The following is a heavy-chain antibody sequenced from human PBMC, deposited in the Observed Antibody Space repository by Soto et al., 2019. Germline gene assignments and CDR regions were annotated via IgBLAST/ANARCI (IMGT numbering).Heavy chain of an antibody. Sequence: PSETLSLTCTVSGDSISSYYWSWVRQPPGKGPEWIAYIYFGGGTYYSPSLKSRVTISLDTSTNQVSLKLTSVTAADTAVYYCARSVAVPGAHIDYWGQGTQVT. V-gene: IGHV4-59*01. D-gene: IGHD6-19*01. CDR2: IYFGGGT. CDR1: GDSISSYY. CDR3: ARSVAVPGAHIDY. J-gene: IGHJ4*02.